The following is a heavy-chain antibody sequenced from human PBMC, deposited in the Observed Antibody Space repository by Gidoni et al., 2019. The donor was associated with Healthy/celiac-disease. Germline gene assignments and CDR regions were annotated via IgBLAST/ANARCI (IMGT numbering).Heavy chain of an antibody. CDR3: TTDRGDYGGNSMFDY. V-gene: IGHV3-15*01. Sequence: EVHLLGYWGGLVKAGGSLRLFRSTSGFPFSTAWMRGARQAPGKGLEWVGRIKSKTDGGTTDYAAPVKGRFTISRDDSKNTLYLQMNSLKTEDTAVYYCTTDRGDYGGNSMFDYWGQGTLVTVSS. D-gene: IGHD4-17*01. CDR2: IKSKTDGGTT. J-gene: IGHJ4*02. CDR1: GFPFSTAW.